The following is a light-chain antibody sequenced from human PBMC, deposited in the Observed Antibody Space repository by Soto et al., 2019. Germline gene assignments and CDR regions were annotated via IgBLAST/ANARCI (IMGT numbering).Light chain of an antibody. V-gene: IGKV1-5*01. CDR3: QQYNSCPGT. CDR1: QSISSW. J-gene: IGKJ4*01. Sequence: DIQMTQSPSTLSASVGDRVTITCRASQSISSWLAWYQQKPGKAPKLLIYDASSLESGVPSRFSGSGSGTEFTLTISSLQPDDFATYYCQQYNSCPGTFGGGTKVEIK. CDR2: DAS.